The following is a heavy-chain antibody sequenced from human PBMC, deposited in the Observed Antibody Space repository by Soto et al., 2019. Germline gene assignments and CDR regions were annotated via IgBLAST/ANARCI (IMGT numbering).Heavy chain of an antibody. J-gene: IGHJ4*02. V-gene: IGHV3-33*01. CDR2: IWYDGSNK. D-gene: IGHD3-3*01. Sequence: ESVGGVVQPGRSLRVSCAASGFTFSSYGFHWVRQAPGKGLEWVAVIWYDGSNKYYTDSVKGRFTISRDNSKNTVYLQMNSLRAEDTAVYYCAREHDGYWGQGTQVTVSS. CDR3: AREHDGY. CDR1: GFTFSSYG.